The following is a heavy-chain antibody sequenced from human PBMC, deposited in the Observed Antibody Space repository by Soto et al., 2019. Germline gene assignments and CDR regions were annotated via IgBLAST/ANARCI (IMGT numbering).Heavy chain of an antibody. V-gene: IGHV3-48*02. CDR2: ISSSSSTI. Sequence: GGSLRLSCAASGFTFSSYSMNWVRQAPGKGLEWVSYISSSSSTIYYADSVKGRFTISRDNAKNSLYLQMNSLRDEDTAVYYCASKAVQLSLVEEVNAFDIWGQGTMVTVSS. CDR1: GFTFSSYS. J-gene: IGHJ3*02. D-gene: IGHD5-18*01. CDR3: ASKAVQLSLVEEVNAFDI.